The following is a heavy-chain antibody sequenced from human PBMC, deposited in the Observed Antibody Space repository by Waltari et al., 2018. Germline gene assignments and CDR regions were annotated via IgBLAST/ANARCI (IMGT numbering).Heavy chain of an antibody. V-gene: IGHV1-2*06. J-gene: IGHJ6*03. D-gene: IGHD2-2*01. Sequence: QVQLVQSGAEVKKPGASVKVSCKASGYIFTGYYMHWVRQDPGQGLEWLGRSNPESGVTNYAQKLQGSVTMTRETSIITCCRELSSLRSDDTAVYYCSRALRAAARAGYYYMDFWGKGTTVTVSS. CDR1: GYIFTGYY. CDR2: SNPESGVT. CDR3: SRALRAAARAGYYYMDF.